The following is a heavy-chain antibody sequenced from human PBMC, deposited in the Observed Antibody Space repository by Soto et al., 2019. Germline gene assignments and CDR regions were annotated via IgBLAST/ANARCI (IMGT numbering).Heavy chain of an antibody. J-gene: IGHJ6*02. CDR1: GFTFSSYG. Sequence: QVQLVESGGGVVQPGTSLRLSCVASGFTFSSYGIHWVRQAPGKGLEWVGLVVYNGKTKFYADSVKGRVTISRDNSNSAAYLHVNSLRADDTAVYYCAREGDDHCSGTRCFHYYGLDVWGQGTTVIVSS. CDR3: AREGDDHCSGTRCFHYYGLDV. V-gene: IGHV3-33*05. CDR2: VVYNGKTK. D-gene: IGHD2-15*01.